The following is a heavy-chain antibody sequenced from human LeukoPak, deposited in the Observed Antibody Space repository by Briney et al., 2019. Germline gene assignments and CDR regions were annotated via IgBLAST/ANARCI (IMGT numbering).Heavy chain of an antibody. D-gene: IGHD3-10*01. J-gene: IGHJ4*02. V-gene: IGHV4-4*07. CDR2: IYTSGST. CDR3: ARTRYGSGSYTYLDY. Sequence: SETLSLTCTVSGGSISNFYWSWIRQPAGKGLEWIGRIYTSGSTNYNPSLKSRVTMSIDTSKSQFSLKLSSVTAADTAVYYYARTRYGSGSYTYLDYWGQGTLVTVSS. CDR1: GGSISNFY.